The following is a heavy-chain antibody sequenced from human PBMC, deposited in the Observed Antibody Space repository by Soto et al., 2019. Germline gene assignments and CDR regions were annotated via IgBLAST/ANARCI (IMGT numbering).Heavy chain of an antibody. V-gene: IGHV1-18*01. CDR3: ARGSSPVDFDY. CDR1: GYTFTNYG. CDR2: INTYNGNT. J-gene: IGHJ4*02. D-gene: IGHD6-13*01. Sequence: QVHLVQSGGEVKKPGASVKVSCKASGYTFTNYGVNWVRQAPGHGLEWMGWINTYNGNTNYAQRLQGRVTLTTDTSTRTAYMELRSLTSDDTAVYYCARGSSPVDFDYWGQGTLVTVSS.